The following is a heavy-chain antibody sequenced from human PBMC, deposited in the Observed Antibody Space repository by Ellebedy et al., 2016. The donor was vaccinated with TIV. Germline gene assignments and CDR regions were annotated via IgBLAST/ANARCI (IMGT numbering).Heavy chain of an antibody. CDR1: GGSLSSFY. Sequence: SETLSLTCTVSGGSLSSFYWSWIRQPPGKGLEWIGYIYYSGSTNYNPSLKSRVTMSVDTSKNQFSLKLSSVTAADTAVYYCARERGIAVTGTAGMDVWGQGTTVTVSS. CDR2: IYYSGST. V-gene: IGHV4-59*12. CDR3: ARERGIAVTGTAGMDV. J-gene: IGHJ6*02. D-gene: IGHD6-19*01.